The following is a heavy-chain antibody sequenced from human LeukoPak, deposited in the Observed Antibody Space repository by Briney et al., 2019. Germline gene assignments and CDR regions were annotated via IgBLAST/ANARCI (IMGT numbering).Heavy chain of an antibody. CDR3: ARDGSDHSSSSHYTFDY. D-gene: IGHD6-6*01. CDR2: INSDGSST. CDR1: GFTFSSYW. V-gene: IGHV3-74*01. J-gene: IGHJ4*02. Sequence: PGGSLRLSCAASGFTFSSYWMHWVRQAPGKGLVWVSRINSDGSSTSYADSVKGRFTISRDNAKNTLYLQMNSLRAEDTAVYYCARDGSDHSSSSHYTFDYWGQETLVTVSS.